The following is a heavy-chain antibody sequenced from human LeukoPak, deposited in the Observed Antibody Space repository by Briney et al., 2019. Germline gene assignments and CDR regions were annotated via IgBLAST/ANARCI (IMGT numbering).Heavy chain of an antibody. Sequence: SAKVSCKASGDSFSSYAITWVRQAPGQGLEWLGRVIPIFGTANYPQKFQGRVTITADIFSSTVYIEMTNLTFDDTAVYFCAKQGAVRQDYYMDVWGNGTTVSVS. CDR2: VIPIFGTA. V-gene: IGHV1-69*06. J-gene: IGHJ6*03. CDR1: GDSFSSYA. D-gene: IGHD3-16*01. CDR3: AKQGAVRQDYYMDV.